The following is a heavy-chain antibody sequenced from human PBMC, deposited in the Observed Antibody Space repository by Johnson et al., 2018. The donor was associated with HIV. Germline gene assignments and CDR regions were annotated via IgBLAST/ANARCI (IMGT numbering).Heavy chain of an antibody. Sequence: VQLVESGGGLVQPGGSLRLSCAASGFTFSSYAMSWVRQAPGKGLEWVSAISGSGGSTYYADSVKGRFPISRDNSKNTLYLQMNSLRAEDTAVYYCAKSAPFYYDSPADAFDIWGQGTMVTVSS. CDR3: AKSAPFYYDSPADAFDI. CDR2: ISGSGGST. J-gene: IGHJ3*02. D-gene: IGHD3-22*01. CDR1: GFTFSSYA. V-gene: IGHV3-23*04.